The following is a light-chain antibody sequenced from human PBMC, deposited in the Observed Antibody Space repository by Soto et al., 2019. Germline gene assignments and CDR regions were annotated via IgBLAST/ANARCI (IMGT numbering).Light chain of an antibody. CDR2: DAS. CDR1: QSVSSY. J-gene: IGKJ1*01. CDR3: QQRSNWTWT. Sequence: EIVLTQSPATLSLSPGERATLSCRASQSVSSYLAWYQQKPGQAPRLLIYDASNRATGIPARFSGSGSGTDFTLTISSLEPADFAVYYCQQRSNWTWTFGQGTKVEIK. V-gene: IGKV3-11*01.